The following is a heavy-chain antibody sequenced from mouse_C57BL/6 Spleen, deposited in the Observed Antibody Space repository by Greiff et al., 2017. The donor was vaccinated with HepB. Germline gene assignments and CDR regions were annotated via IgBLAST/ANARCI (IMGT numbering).Heavy chain of an antibody. Sequence: QVQLQQPGAELVRPGSSVKLSCKASGYTFTSYWMHWVKQRPIQGLEWIGNIDPSDSETHYNQKFKDKATLTVDKSTSTAYIQLSSLTSEDSAVYYFAREGGWGDFGVWGTGTTVTVSS. CDR2: IDPSDSET. CDR1: GYTFTSYW. D-gene: IGHD3-3*01. V-gene: IGHV1-52*01. CDR3: AREGGWGDFGV. J-gene: IGHJ1*03.